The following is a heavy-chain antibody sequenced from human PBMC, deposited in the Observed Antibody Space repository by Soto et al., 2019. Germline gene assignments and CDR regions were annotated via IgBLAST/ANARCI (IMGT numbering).Heavy chain of an antibody. V-gene: IGHV3-64*01. CDR1: GFTFSTYA. D-gene: IGHD2-21*01. J-gene: IGHJ4*02. Sequence: EVQLVESGGGLVQPGGSLRLSCAASGFTFSTYAMHWVRQAPGKGLEYVSGITSNGGSTYHANSVKDRFTISRDNSKNTLYLQMGSLRAEDMAVYYCARGTGLYCGGDCYPLDYWGQGTLVTVSS. CDR3: ARGTGLYCGGDCYPLDY. CDR2: ITSNGGST.